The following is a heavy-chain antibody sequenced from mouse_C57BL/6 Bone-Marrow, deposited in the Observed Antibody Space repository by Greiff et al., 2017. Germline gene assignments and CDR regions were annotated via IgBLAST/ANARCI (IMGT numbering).Heavy chain of an antibody. D-gene: IGHD2-4*01. V-gene: IGHV1-81*01. CDR2: IYPRSGNT. CDR3: ARARLRQRGWFAY. CDR1: GYTFTSYG. Sequence: VKLQQSGAELARPGASVKLSCKASGYTFTSYGISWVKQRTGQGLEWIGEIYPRSGNTYYNEKFKGKATLTADKSSSTAYMELRRLTSEDSAVYFCARARLRQRGWFAYWGQGTLVTVSA. J-gene: IGHJ3*01.